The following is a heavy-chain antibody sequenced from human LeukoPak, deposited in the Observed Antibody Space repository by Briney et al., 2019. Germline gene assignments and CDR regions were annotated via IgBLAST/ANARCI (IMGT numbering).Heavy chain of an antibody. Sequence: PGGSLRLSCAASGFTFSSYSMNWVRQAPGKGLEWVSSISSSSSYIYYADSVKGRFTISRDNAKNSLYLQMNSLRAEDTAVYYCARDPGYYYDSSGYPPWGQGTLVTVSS. CDR1: GFTFSSYS. J-gene: IGHJ5*02. V-gene: IGHV3-21*01. CDR2: ISSSSSYI. CDR3: ARDPGYYYDSSGYPP. D-gene: IGHD3-22*01.